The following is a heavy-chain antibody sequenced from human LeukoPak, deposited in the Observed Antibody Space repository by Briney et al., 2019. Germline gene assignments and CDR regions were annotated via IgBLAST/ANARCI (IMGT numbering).Heavy chain of an antibody. J-gene: IGHJ4*02. D-gene: IGHD2-21*02. CDR3: ARDRDFYAADY. V-gene: IGHV3-30-3*01. CDR1: GFTVSSYA. CDR2: ISYDGSNK. Sequence: GRSLRPSWAAAGFTVSSYAMRWVSQDPGKWREWVAVISYDGSNKYYADSVKGRFTISRDNSKTTLYLQMNSLRAEDTAVYYCARDRDFYAADYWGQGTLLTVSS.